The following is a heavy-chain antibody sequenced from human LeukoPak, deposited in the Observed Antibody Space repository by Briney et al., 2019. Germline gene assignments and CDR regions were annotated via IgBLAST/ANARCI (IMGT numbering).Heavy chain of an antibody. V-gene: IGHV4-38-2*01. CDR3: AMSGSFDY. D-gene: IGHD1-26*01. CDR2: IYHCGST. Sequence: SETLSLTCAVSGYSISSGYYWGWIRQPPGKGLEWIGSIYHCGSTYYNPSLKSRVTISVDTSKNQFSLKLSSVTAADTAVYYCAMSGSFDYWGQGTLVTVSS. J-gene: IGHJ4*02. CDR1: GYSISSGYY.